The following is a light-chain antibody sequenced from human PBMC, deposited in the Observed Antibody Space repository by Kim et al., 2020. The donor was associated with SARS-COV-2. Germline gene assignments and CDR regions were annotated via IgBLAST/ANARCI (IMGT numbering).Light chain of an antibody. Sequence: GQSITISCTGTSGDVGSYNLVSWYQQHPGKAPNLMIYEVSQRPSGVSNRFSGSKSGNTASLTISGLQAEDEADYYCCSYAGSSTFVFGTGTKVTVL. J-gene: IGLJ1*01. CDR1: SGDVGSYNL. CDR3: CSYAGSSTFV. CDR2: EVS. V-gene: IGLV2-23*02.